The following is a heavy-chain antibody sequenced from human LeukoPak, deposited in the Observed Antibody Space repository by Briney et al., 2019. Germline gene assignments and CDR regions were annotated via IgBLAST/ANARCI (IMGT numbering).Heavy chain of an antibody. D-gene: IGHD2-15*01. J-gene: IGHJ6*03. CDR1: GYTFTYYG. V-gene: IGHV7-4-1*02. Sequence: ASVKVSCKASGYTFTYYGLNWMRQAPGQGLECLGGINTNTGNPTYAQGFTGRFVFSFDTSVRTAYLEITTLKAEDAAIYYCARSRRVVVPSTLNSADYYYHYMDVWGKGTTVTVSS. CDR2: INTNTGNP. CDR3: ARSRRVVVPSTLNSADYYYHYMDV.